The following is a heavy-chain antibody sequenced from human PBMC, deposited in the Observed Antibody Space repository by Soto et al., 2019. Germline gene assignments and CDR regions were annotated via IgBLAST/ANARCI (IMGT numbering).Heavy chain of an antibody. CDR1: GGTFSSYA. V-gene: IGHV1-69*01. Sequence: QVQLVQSGAEVKKPGSSVKVSCKDSGGTFSSYAISWVRQAPGQGLEWMGGIIPTCGTANYAQKFQGRVTITADESTSTAYMELSSLISEDTAVYYCARDGGDGIYSNFVLPFDYWVQGTLFTVSS. D-gene: IGHD4-4*01. CDR2: IIPTCGTA. J-gene: IGHJ4*02. CDR3: ARDGGDGIYSNFVLPFDY.